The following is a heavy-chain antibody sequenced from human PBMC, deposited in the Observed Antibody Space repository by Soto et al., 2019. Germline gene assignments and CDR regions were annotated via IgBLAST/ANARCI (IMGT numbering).Heavy chain of an antibody. V-gene: IGHV4-59*08. J-gene: IGHJ4*02. CDR2: IYFSGST. Sequence: SETLSLTCTVAGGSSSTYDCSWIRQPPGKGLEWIGYIYFSGSTNYNPSLKSRVTVSVDTSKNQFSLKLSSVTASDTAVYYCARHVGGATYFDYWGQGTLVTVSS. CDR3: ARHVGGATYFDY. CDR1: GGSSSTYD. D-gene: IGHD3-10*01.